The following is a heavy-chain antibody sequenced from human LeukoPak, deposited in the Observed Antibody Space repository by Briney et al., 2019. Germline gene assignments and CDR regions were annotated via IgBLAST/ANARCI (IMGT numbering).Heavy chain of an antibody. Sequence: SETPSLTCTVSGGAISSYYWSWIRQPPGKGLEWIGYIYHSGSTNYNPSLKSRVTISVDTSKNQFSLKLSSVTAADTAVYYCARGRLYDSSGYWFDPWGQGTLVTVSS. D-gene: IGHD3-22*01. V-gene: IGHV4-59*01. CDR1: GGAISSYY. CDR3: ARGRLYDSSGYWFDP. J-gene: IGHJ5*02. CDR2: IYHSGST.